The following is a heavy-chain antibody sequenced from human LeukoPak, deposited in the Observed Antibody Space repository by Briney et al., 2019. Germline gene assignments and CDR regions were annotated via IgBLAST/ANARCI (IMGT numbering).Heavy chain of an antibody. V-gene: IGHV3-74*01. CDR3: ASLQDDPGYYCYYVMDV. Sequence: PGGSVSLSCSASGFTLSKYWMLWLRPAPGQELVWVSRVNSDESTTNYAASVKGRFTISRDNSKNTFFLQMNTLSAEDTAVYYCASLQDDPGYYCYYVMDVWGQGPTVTVTS. CDR2: VNSDESTT. J-gene: IGHJ6*02. CDR1: GFTLSKYW. D-gene: IGHD2-15*01.